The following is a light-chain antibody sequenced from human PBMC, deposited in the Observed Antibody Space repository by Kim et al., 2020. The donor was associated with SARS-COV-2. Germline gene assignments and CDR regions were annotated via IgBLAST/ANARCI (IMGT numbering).Light chain of an antibody. V-gene: IGKV3-20*01. J-gene: IGKJ4*01. CDR2: GAS. CDR3: QQYGSSRT. CDR1: QSVSSSY. Sequence: EIVLTQSPATLSLSPGERATLSCRASQSVSSSYLAWYQQKPGQAPRLLIYGASSRATCIPDRFSGSGSGTDLTLTISRLEPEYFAVYFCQQYGSSRTFGGGTKVDIK.